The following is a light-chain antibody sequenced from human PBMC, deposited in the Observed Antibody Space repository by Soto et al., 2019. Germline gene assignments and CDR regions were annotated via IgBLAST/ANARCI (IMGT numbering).Light chain of an antibody. CDR1: QSISSY. CDR3: QQYGGFSRT. CDR2: DAS. V-gene: IGKV1-5*01. J-gene: IGKJ1*01. Sequence: DIQMTQSPSSLSASVGDRVTITCRASQSISSYLNWYQQKPGKAPKLLIYDASSLESGVPSRFSGSGSGTEFTLTISSLQPDDFATYYCQQYGGFSRTFGQGTKVDIK.